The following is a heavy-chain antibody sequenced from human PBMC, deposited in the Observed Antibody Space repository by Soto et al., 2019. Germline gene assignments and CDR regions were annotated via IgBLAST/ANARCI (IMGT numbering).Heavy chain of an antibody. CDR1: GGTFSSYA. CDR3: ARDRLDYYDSSGYYGY. D-gene: IGHD3-22*01. V-gene: IGHV1-69*13. CDR2: IIPIFGTA. J-gene: IGHJ4*02. Sequence: SVKVCFKASGGTFSSYAISLVRQAPGQGLEWMGGIIPIFGTANYAQKFQGRVTITADESTSTAYMELSSLRSEDTAVYYCARDRLDYYDSSGYYGYWGQGTMVTVSS.